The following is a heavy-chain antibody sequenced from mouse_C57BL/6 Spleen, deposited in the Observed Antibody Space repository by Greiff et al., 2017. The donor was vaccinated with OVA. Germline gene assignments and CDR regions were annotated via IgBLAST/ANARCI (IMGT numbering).Heavy chain of an antibody. Sequence: EVQLQQSGPELVKPGASVKIPCKASGYTFTDYNMDWVKQSHGKSLEWIGDINPNNGGTIYNQKFKGKATLTVDKSSSTAYMELRSLTSEDTAVYDCARGGYGYDVNYAMDYWGQGTSVTVSS. V-gene: IGHV1-18*01. CDR2: INPNNGGT. D-gene: IGHD2-2*01. CDR1: GYTFTDYN. CDR3: ARGGYGYDVNYAMDY. J-gene: IGHJ4*01.